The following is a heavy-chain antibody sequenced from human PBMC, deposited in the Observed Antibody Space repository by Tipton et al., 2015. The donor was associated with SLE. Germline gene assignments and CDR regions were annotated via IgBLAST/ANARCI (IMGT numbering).Heavy chain of an antibody. Sequence: TLSLTCAVYGGSFSGCYWSWIRPPPGKGLEWIGEINHSGSTNYNPSLKSRVTISVDTSKNQFSLKLSSVTAADTAVYYCAGIFYYGSGSPLDYWGQGTLVTVSS. J-gene: IGHJ4*02. D-gene: IGHD3-10*01. V-gene: IGHV4-34*01. CDR3: AGIFYYGSGSPLDY. CDR1: GGSFSGCY. CDR2: INHSGST.